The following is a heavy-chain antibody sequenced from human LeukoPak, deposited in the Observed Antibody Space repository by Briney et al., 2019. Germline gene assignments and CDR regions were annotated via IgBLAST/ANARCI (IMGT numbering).Heavy chain of an antibody. CDR1: GFTFSSYG. CDR2: ISGSGGGT. V-gene: IGHV3-23*01. CDR3: AKDINYFDP. Sequence: GGSLRLSCAASGFTFSSYGMSWVRQAPGKGLEWVSGISGSGGGTYYADSVKGRFTISRDNSKNTLYLQMNSLTADDTAIYYCAKDINYFDPWGHGTLVTVSS. J-gene: IGHJ5*02.